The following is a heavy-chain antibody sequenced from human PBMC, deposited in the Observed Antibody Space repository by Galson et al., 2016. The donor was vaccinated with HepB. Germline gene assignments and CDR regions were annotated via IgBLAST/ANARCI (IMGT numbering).Heavy chain of an antibody. CDR2: IYPGDSDI. D-gene: IGHD6-19*01. Sequence: QSGAEVKKPGESLKISCRGSGYKFTSSWIAWVRQMPGKGLEWMGLIYPGDSDIRYRPSFQGQVIISADKSISPAYLPWNSLKTSDTAFYYCAREDGGQWLDSFDIWGQGTMVTVSS. CDR1: GYKFTSSW. CDR3: AREDGGQWLDSFDI. J-gene: IGHJ3*02. V-gene: IGHV5-51*01.